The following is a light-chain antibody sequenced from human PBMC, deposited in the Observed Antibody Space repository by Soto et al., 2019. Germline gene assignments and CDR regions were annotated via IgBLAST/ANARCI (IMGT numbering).Light chain of an antibody. CDR1: QSVGST. V-gene: IGKV3-15*01. CDR3: QQYNKWPPIT. CDR2: GAS. Sequence: EIVMTQSPATLSVSPGERATLSCRASQSVGSTLAWYQQTPGQAPRLLIYGASTRATGIPARFSGSGSGTEFTLTISSLQSEDFAVYYCQQYNKWPPITFGQGTRLEIK. J-gene: IGKJ5*01.